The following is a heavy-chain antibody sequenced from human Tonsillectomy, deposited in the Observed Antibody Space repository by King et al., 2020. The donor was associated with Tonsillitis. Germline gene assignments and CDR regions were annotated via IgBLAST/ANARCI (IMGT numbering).Heavy chain of an antibody. D-gene: IGHD5-18*01. CDR1: GYTFTSYG. CDR2: ISAYNGNT. Sequence: VQLVESGAEVKKPGASVKVSCKASGYTFTSYGISWVRQAPGQGLEWMGWISAYNGNTNYAQKLQGRVTMTTDTSTSTAYMQLRSLRSDDTAVYYCARVDIREYSYGIPNYYYYGMDVWGQGTTVTVSS. V-gene: IGHV1-18*04. CDR3: ARVDIREYSYGIPNYYYYGMDV. J-gene: IGHJ6*02.